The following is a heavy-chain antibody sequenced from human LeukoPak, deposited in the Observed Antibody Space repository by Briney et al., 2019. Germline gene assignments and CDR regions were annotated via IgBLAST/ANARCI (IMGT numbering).Heavy chain of an antibody. CDR2: IYHSGST. CDR3: ARGEDTMVRGGKNNWFDP. J-gene: IGHJ5*02. V-gene: IGHV4-38-2*02. D-gene: IGHD3-10*01. CDR1: GYSISNGYY. Sequence: SETLSLTCTVSGYSISNGYYWGWVRQPPGKGLEWIGSIYHSGSTYYNPSLKSRVTISVDTSKNQFSLKLNSVTAADTAVYYCARGEDTMVRGGKNNWFDPWGQGTLVTVSS.